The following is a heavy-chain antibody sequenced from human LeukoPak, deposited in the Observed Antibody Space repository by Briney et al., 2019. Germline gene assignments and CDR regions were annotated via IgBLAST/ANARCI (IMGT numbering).Heavy chain of an antibody. J-gene: IGHJ4*02. CDR1: GFTFSDYY. Sequence: PGGSLRLPCAVSGFTFSDYYMSWIRQAPGKGLEWVSYIRSSDSSAYYADSVGGRFTISRDNAKNSLYLQMNSLRVEDTAVYYCARDSIAVAGTEFDYWGQGTLVTVSS. V-gene: IGHV3-11*01. CDR3: ARDSIAVAGTEFDY. D-gene: IGHD6-19*01. CDR2: IRSSDSSA.